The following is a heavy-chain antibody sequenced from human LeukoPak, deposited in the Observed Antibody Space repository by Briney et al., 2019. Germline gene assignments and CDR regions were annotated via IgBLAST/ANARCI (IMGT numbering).Heavy chain of an antibody. Sequence: GASVKVSCKASGGTFSSYAISWVRQAPGQGLEWMEGIIPIFGTANYAQKFQGRVTITTDESTSTAYMELSSLRSEDTAVYYCARVGYSYGYGADAYYYMDVWGKGTTVTVSS. D-gene: IGHD5-18*01. V-gene: IGHV1-69*05. J-gene: IGHJ6*03. CDR2: IIPIFGTA. CDR1: GGTFSSYA. CDR3: ARVGYSYGYGADAYYYMDV.